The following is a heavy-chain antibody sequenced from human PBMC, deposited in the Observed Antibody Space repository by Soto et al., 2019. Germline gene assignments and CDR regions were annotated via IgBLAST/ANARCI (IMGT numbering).Heavy chain of an antibody. Sequence: GGSLRLSCAASGFTFSSYWMHWVRQAPGKGLVWVSRINSDGSSTSYADSVKGRFTISRDNAKNTLYLQMNSLRAEDTAVYYCATAIVGAYDFDYWGQGTLVTVSS. CDR1: GFTFSSYW. D-gene: IGHD1-26*01. V-gene: IGHV3-74*01. CDR3: ATAIVGAYDFDY. CDR2: INSDGSST. J-gene: IGHJ4*02.